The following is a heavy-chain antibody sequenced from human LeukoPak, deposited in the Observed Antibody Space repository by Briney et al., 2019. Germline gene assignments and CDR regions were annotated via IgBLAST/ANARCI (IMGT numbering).Heavy chain of an antibody. D-gene: IGHD1-7*01. Sequence: PGGSLRLSCAASEFTFSSYSMNWVRQAPGKGLEWVSCISSDGSTIYYADSVKGRLTISRENAKNSLYLQMNSLRAEDTAVYYCARGDNWNSYYYYYMDVWGKGTTVTVSS. CDR2: ISSDGSTI. CDR1: EFTFSSYS. J-gene: IGHJ6*03. V-gene: IGHV3-48*04. CDR3: ARGDNWNSYYYYYMDV.